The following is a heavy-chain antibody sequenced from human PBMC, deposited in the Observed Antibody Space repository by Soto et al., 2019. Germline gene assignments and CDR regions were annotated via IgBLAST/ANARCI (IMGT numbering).Heavy chain of an antibody. Sequence: QVQLVQSGAEVVKPGASVKVSCKASGYTFTTYFLHWVRQAPGQGLEWLGWIFPASGGTNYAQRFQGRVTMTRDTSINTGYMELSRLTSDDTGVYYCAREWQRGTDYWGQGALITVSS. D-gene: IGHD6-25*01. CDR1: GYTFTTYF. CDR3: AREWQRGTDY. J-gene: IGHJ4*02. CDR2: IFPASGGT. V-gene: IGHV1-2*02.